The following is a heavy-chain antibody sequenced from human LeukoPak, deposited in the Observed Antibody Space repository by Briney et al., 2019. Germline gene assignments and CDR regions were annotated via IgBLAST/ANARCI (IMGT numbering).Heavy chain of an antibody. CDR3: ARELTGTTHRSYNWFDP. Sequence: ASVKVSCKASGGTFSSYAISWVRQAPGQGLEWMGGIIPIFGTANYAQKFQGRVTITTDESTSTAYVELSSLRSEDTAVYYCARELTGTTHRSYNWFDPWGQGTLVTVSS. V-gene: IGHV1-69*05. D-gene: IGHD1-7*01. J-gene: IGHJ5*02. CDR2: IIPIFGTA. CDR1: GGTFSSYA.